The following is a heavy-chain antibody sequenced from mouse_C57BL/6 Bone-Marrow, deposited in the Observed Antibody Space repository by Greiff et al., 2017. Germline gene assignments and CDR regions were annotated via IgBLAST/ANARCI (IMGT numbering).Heavy chain of an antibody. CDR1: GFTFSSYG. CDR2: ISSGGSYT. D-gene: IGHD1-1*01. CDR3: ARQYYYGSSYSFDY. J-gene: IGHJ2*01. Sequence: EVKLMESGGDLVKPGGSLKLSCAASGFTFSSYGMSWVRQTPDKRLEWVATISSGGSYTYYPDSVKGRSTISRDNAKNTLYLQMSSLKSEDTAMYYCARQYYYGSSYSFDYWGQGTTLTVSS. V-gene: IGHV5-6*01.